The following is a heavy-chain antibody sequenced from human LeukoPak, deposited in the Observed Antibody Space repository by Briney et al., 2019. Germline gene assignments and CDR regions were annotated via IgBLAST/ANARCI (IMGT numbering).Heavy chain of an antibody. CDR1: GGSISSSSYY. J-gene: IGHJ4*02. D-gene: IGHD3-9*01. V-gene: IGHV4-61*01. CDR2: IYYGGST. CDR3: ARAARGPIRYFDY. Sequence: SETLSLTCTVSGGSISSSSYYWSWIRQPPGKGLEWIGYIYYGGSTSYNPSLQSRVTISVDMSKNQFSLKLSTVTAADTAVYYCARAARGPIRYFDYWGQGALVTVSS.